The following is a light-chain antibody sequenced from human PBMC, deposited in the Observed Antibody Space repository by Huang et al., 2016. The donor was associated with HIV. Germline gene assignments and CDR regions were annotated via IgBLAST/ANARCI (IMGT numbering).Light chain of an antibody. V-gene: IGKV2-30*01. CDR3: MQGSHWPPT. J-gene: IGKJ3*01. Sequence: DVVMTQSPLSLPVTLGQPASISCRSSESLVNSDGNTYLNWFQQKPGQSPRRLIYEVSIRDSGVPDRFSGSGSGTNFTLKISRVEAEDVGIYYCMQGSHWPPTFGPGTKVDFK. CDR1: ESLVNSDGNTY. CDR2: EVS.